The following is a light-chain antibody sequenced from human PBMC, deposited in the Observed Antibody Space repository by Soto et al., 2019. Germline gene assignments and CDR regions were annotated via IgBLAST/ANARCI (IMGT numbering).Light chain of an antibody. Sequence: QSALTQPASVSGSPGQSITISCTGTSSDIGTYDYLSWYQQHPGKAPKLIIYEVSNRPSGVSNRFSGSKSGNTASLTISGLQAEDEADYYCNSYTPSRTLVFGGGTKLTVL. J-gene: IGLJ2*01. CDR2: EVS. CDR1: SSDIGTYDY. V-gene: IGLV2-14*01. CDR3: NSYTPSRTLV.